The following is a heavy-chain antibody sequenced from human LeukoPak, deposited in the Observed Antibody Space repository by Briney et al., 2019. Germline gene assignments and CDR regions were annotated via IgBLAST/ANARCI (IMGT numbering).Heavy chain of an antibody. D-gene: IGHD2-21*01. CDR3: ARVYCGGDCYLGAFDI. CDR2: INPNSGGT. CDR1: GYTFTGYY. V-gene: IGHV1-2*02. Sequence: ASVKVSCKASGYTFTGYYMHWVRQAPGQGLEWMGWINPNSGGTNYAQKFQGRVTVTRGTSISTAYMELSRLRSDDTAVYYCARVYCGGDCYLGAFDIWGQGTMVTVSS. J-gene: IGHJ3*02.